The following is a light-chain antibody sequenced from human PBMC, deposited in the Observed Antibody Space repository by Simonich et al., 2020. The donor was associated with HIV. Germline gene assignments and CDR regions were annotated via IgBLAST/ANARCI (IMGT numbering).Light chain of an antibody. V-gene: IGKV1-13*02. CDR3: QQFNSYTVT. Sequence: AIQLTQSPSSLSASVGDRVTITCRASQGISSALACYQQKTGKAPKLLIYDASSLESGVPSRFSGSGSVTDFTLTISSLQPEDFATYYCQQFNSYTVTFGPGTKVDIK. CDR2: DAS. CDR1: QGISSA. J-gene: IGKJ3*01.